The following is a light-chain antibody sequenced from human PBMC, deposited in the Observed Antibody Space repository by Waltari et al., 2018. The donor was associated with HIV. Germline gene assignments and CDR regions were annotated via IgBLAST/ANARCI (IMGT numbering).Light chain of an antibody. Sequence: QSVLPPPPSVSAAPGPKVTISCSGSSSNIEGFYVSWYQQFPGTPPNLIMYDNNQGPSGIPDRVSCSKSGTSATLDITGLQTGDEADYYCGTWDTSLRALVFGGGTKVTVL. CDR3: GTWDTSLRALV. V-gene: IGLV1-51*01. J-gene: IGLJ3*02. CDR2: DNN. CDR1: SSNIEGFY.